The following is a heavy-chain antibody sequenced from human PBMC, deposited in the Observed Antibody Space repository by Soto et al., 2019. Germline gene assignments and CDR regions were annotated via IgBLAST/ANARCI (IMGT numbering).Heavy chain of an antibody. CDR2: LIPIFGTA. CDR1: GGTFSSYA. J-gene: IGHJ5*02. D-gene: IGHD6-19*01. CDR3: ARDWNLRYSSHWQRFDP. V-gene: IGHV1-69*13. Sequence: ASVKVSCKASGGTFSSYAISWVRQAPGQGLEWMGGLIPIFGTANYAQKFQGRVTITADESTSTAYMELSSLRSEDTAVYYCARDWNLRYSSHWQRFDPRGQRTLVTVSS.